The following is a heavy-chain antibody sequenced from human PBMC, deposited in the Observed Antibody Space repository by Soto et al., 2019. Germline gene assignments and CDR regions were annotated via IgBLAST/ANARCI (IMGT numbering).Heavy chain of an antibody. J-gene: IGHJ4*02. CDR3: AGSLYSSGWYSR. V-gene: IGHV1-3*01. D-gene: IGHD6-19*01. CDR1: GYTFTGYY. CDR2: INAGNGNT. Sequence: ASVKVSCKASGYTFTGYYMHWVRQAPGQRLEWMGWINAGNGNTKYSQKFQGRVTITRDTSASTAYMELSSLRSEDTAVYYCAGSLYSSGWYSRWGQGTLVTVSS.